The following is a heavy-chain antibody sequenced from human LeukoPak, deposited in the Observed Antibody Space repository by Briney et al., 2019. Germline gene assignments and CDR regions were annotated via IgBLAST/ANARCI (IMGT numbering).Heavy chain of an antibody. CDR3: ARVDRVTTWNWFDP. CDR2: ISSSSSYI. CDR1: GFTFSSYS. J-gene: IGHJ5*02. Sequence: GGSLRLSCAASGFTFSSYSMNWVRQAPGKGLEWVSSISSSSSYIYYADSVKGRFTISRDNAKNSLYLQMNSLRAEDTAVYYCARVDRVTTWNWFDPWGQGTLVTVSS. D-gene: IGHD4-17*01. V-gene: IGHV3-21*01.